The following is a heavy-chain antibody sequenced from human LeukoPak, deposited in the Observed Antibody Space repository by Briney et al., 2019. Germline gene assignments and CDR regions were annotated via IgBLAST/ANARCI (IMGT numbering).Heavy chain of an antibody. CDR2: IKQDGSEK. Sequence: GGSLRLSCAASTLTFSIYAMSWVRQAPGKGLEWVANIKQDGSEKYYVDSVKGRFTISRDNAKNSLYLQMNSLRAEDTAVYYCAREGTTVAYWGQGTLVTVSS. CDR3: AREGTTVAY. V-gene: IGHV3-7*01. J-gene: IGHJ4*02. D-gene: IGHD4-11*01. CDR1: TLTFSIYA.